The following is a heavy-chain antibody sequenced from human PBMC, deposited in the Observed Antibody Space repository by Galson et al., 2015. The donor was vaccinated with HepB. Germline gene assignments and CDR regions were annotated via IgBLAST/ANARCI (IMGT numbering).Heavy chain of an antibody. V-gene: IGHV3-30-3*01. CDR3: ARGGSSSSRPGVYYGMDV. Sequence: SLRLYCAASGCTFSNYAMHWVRQAPGKGLEWVAVISYDGSNKYYAHSLKGRFTISRDNSKNTLYLQMNSLRAEDTALYYCARGGSSSSRPGVYYGMDVWGQGTTVTVSS. J-gene: IGHJ6*02. CDR1: GCTFSNYA. D-gene: IGHD6-6*01. CDR2: ISYDGSNK.